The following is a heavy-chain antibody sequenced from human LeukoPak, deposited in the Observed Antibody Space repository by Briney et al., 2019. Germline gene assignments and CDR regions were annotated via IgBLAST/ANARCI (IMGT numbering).Heavy chain of an antibody. Sequence: SETLSLTCTVSGGSISSYYWSWIRQPPGKGLEWIGYISYTGSTDYNPSLKSRVTISVDMSKNQFSLKVSSVTAADTAVYYCARGSVYFDSWGQGTLVTVSS. V-gene: IGHV4-59*01. J-gene: IGHJ4*02. CDR2: ISYTGST. CDR1: GGSISSYY. CDR3: ARGSVYFDS.